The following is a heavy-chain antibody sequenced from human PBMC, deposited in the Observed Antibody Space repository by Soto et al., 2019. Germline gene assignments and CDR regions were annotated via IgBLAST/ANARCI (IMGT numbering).Heavy chain of an antibody. D-gene: IGHD5-12*01. V-gene: IGHV1-18*01. CDR1: GYTFTSYG. CDR2: ISAYNGNT. Sequence: QVQLVQSGAEVKKPGASVKVSCKASGYTFTSYGISWVRQAPGQGLEWMGWISAYNGNTNYARKLQGRVTMTTDTPASTAYMELRSLRSDDTAVYYCARGSVPIEAPPHIDYWGQGTLVTVSS. CDR3: ARGSVPIEAPPHIDY. J-gene: IGHJ4*02.